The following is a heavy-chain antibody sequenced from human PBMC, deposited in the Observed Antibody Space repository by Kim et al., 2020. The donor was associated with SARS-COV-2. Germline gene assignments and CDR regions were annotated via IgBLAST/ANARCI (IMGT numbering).Heavy chain of an antibody. V-gene: IGHV3-23*01. CDR3: AKGAWSYGSGSYSDY. J-gene: IGHJ4*02. Sequence: ESVKGRFTIARDNSKNTLYLQMNSLRAEDTAVYYCAKGAWSYGSGSYSDYWGQGTLVTVSS. D-gene: IGHD3-10*01.